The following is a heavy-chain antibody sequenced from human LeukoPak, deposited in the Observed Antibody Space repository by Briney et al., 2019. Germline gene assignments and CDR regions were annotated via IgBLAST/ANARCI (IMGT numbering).Heavy chain of an antibody. D-gene: IGHD4-17*01. Sequence: LTGGSLRLSCATSGFIFRRYWMNWVRQAPGKGLEWVANIIQDGSEKYYVDSVKGRFTISRDNAKSSLYLQMSNLTAEDTAVYYCYGDSYLFDSWGRGTLVTVSS. V-gene: IGHV3-7*01. CDR2: IIQDGSEK. CDR3: YGDSYLFDS. J-gene: IGHJ5*01. CDR1: GFIFRRYW.